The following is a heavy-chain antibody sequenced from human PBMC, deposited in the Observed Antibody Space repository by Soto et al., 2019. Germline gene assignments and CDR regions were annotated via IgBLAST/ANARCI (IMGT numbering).Heavy chain of an antibody. Sequence: ASVQLCCKSSVYTFPGCYVHWVRQAPRQWREWMGWINPNSGGTNYAQKFQGWVTMTRDTSISTAYMELSRLRSDDTAVYYCATSHSMASNDFGSRHYYSSVTDVRVQRTTVIVSS. D-gene: IGHD3-3*01. CDR2: INPNSGGT. CDR1: VYTFPGCY. V-gene: IGHV1-2*04. CDR3: ATSHSMASNDFGSRHYYSSVTDV. J-gene: IGHJ6*02.